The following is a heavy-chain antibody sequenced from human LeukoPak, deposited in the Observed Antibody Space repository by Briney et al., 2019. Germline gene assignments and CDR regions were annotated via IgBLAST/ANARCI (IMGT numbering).Heavy chain of an antibody. CDR3: ARDLTSTSNWEFDY. D-gene: IGHD1-26*01. V-gene: IGHV1-2*04. CDR2: INPNIGGA. Sequence: GASVKVSCKASGYTLADYFIHWVRQAPGQGIEWMGRINPNIGGAEYATKFQGWVTMTRDTSISTAYVEVNRLISDDTAVYYCARDLTSTSNWEFDYWGQGTLVIVSS. CDR1: GYTLADYF. J-gene: IGHJ4*02.